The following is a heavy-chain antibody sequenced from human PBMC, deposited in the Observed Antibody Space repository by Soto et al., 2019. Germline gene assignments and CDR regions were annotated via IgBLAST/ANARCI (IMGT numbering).Heavy chain of an antibody. Sequence: ASVKVSCKASGYTFTGYYMHWVRQAPGQGLEWMGWINPNSGGTNYAQKFQGWVTMTRDTSISTAYMELSRLRSDDTAVYYCAREWSGSYQLCMDVWGQGTTVTVSS. CDR2: INPNSGGT. D-gene: IGHD1-26*01. V-gene: IGHV1-2*04. CDR1: GYTFTGYY. CDR3: AREWSGSYQLCMDV. J-gene: IGHJ6*02.